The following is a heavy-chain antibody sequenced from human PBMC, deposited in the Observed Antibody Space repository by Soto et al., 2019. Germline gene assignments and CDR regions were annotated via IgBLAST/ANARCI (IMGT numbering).Heavy chain of an antibody. CDR2: ISYDGSNK. V-gene: IGHV3-30*18. D-gene: IGHD2-2*01. J-gene: IGHJ5*02. Sequence: GGSLRLSCAASGFTFSSYGMHWVRQAPGKGLEWVAVISYDGSNKYYADSVKGRFTISRDNSKNTLYLQMNSLRAEDTAVYYCAKDAYQLPWGNWFDPWGQGTLVTVSS. CDR1: GFTFSSYG. CDR3: AKDAYQLPWGNWFDP.